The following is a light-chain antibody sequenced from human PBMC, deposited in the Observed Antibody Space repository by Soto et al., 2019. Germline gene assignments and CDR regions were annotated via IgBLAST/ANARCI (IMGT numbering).Light chain of an antibody. V-gene: IGKV3-20*01. CDR1: HSVSSNY. CDR3: QQYGISPT. CDR2: DVS. J-gene: IGKJ1*01. Sequence: EIVLTKSPGTLSLSPGERATLSCRSSHSVSSNYVARYQQKPGQAPRLLIYDVSSRATGIPDRFSGSGSGTDFTLTISRLEPVDFAVYYCQQYGISPTFGQGTKVEIK.